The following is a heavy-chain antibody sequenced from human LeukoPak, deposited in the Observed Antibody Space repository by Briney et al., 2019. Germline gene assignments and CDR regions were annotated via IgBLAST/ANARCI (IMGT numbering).Heavy chain of an antibody. CDR3: ATSLRFLEWSLY. CDR2: INPSGGST. CDR1: GYTFTSYY. V-gene: IGHV1-46*01. J-gene: IGHJ4*02. D-gene: IGHD3-3*01. Sequence: ASVKVSCKASGYTFTSYYMHWVRQAPGQGREWMGIINPSGGSTSYAQKFQGRVTMTRDTSTSTVYMELSSLRSEDTAVYYCATSLRFLEWSLYWGQGTLVTVSS.